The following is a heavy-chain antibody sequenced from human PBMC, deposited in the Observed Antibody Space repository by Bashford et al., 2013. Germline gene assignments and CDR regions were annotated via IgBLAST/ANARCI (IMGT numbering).Heavy chain of an antibody. D-gene: IGHD4-11*01. CDR3: ARRVTRTTNQAAFDI. CDR1: GGSISSDY. CDR2: IYYSGST. V-gene: IGHV4-39*01. J-gene: IGHJ3*02. Sequence: SETLSLTCSVSGGSISSDYWGWIRQPPGKGLEWIGSIYYSGSTYYNPSLKSRVTISVDTSKNQFSLKLSSVTAADTAVYYCARRVTRTTNQAAFDIWGQGTMVTVSS.